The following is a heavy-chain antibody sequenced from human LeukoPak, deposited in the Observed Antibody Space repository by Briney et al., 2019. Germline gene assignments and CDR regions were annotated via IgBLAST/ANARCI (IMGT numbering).Heavy chain of an antibody. Sequence: SETLSLTCTVSGDSIRSYYWSWIRQPPGKGLEWIGYIYYSGSTNYNPSLKSRVTISVDTSKSQFFLILSSVTAADTAVYYCARHGGGGDGLDYWGQGTLVTVSS. CDR3: ARHGGGGDGLDY. V-gene: IGHV4-59*08. CDR1: GDSIRSYY. D-gene: IGHD2-21*02. J-gene: IGHJ4*02. CDR2: IYYSGST.